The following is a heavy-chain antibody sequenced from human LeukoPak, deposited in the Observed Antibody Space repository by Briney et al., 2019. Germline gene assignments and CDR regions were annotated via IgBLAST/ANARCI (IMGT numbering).Heavy chain of an antibody. V-gene: IGHV1-2*02. CDR2: INPNSGGT. D-gene: IGHD3-3*01. CDR3: ARDGASGYLADY. CDR1: GYTLTGYY. J-gene: IGHJ4*02. Sequence: ASVKVSCKASGYTLTGYYMHWVRQAPGQGLEWMGWINPNSGGTNYAQKFQGRVTMTRDTSISTAYMELSRLGSGDTAVYYCARDGASGYLADYWGQGTLVTVSS.